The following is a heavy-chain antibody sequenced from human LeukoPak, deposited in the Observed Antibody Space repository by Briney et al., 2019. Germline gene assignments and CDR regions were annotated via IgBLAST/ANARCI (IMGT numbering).Heavy chain of an antibody. Sequence: GGSLRLSCAASGSTFSNSWMHWVRQAPGKGLEWVSVIYRGGSTYYADSVKGRFTIPRDNSKNTLYLQMNNLRAEDTAVYYCAMATWVGGLDYWGQGTLVTVSS. CDR3: AMATWVGGLDY. D-gene: IGHD1-26*01. V-gene: IGHV3-66*01. J-gene: IGHJ4*02. CDR1: GSTFSNSW. CDR2: IYRGGST.